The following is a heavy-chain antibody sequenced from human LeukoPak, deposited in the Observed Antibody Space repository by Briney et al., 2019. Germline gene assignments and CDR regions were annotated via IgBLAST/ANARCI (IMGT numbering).Heavy chain of an antibody. V-gene: IGHV3-11*03. D-gene: IGHD5-18*01. CDR2: ISSSSSYT. CDR1: GFTFSDYY. CDR3: ASWGFSYGYYFEC. J-gene: IGHJ4*02. Sequence: PGGSLRLSCAASGFTFSDYYMSWVREAPGKRLEWVSYISSSSSYTNYADSVKGRFTISRDNAKNSQYLQMKMKRAEATAIYYCASWGFSYGYYFECWGQGTLVTASS.